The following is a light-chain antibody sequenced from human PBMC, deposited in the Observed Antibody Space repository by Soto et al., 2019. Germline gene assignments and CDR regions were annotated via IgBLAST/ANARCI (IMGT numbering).Light chain of an antibody. J-gene: IGKJ1*01. CDR2: AAS. CDR1: QSVDSN. CDR3: QQSYSTPRT. V-gene: IGKV1-39*01. Sequence: MLQSPATLSLSPGERATLSCRASQSVDSNLAWYQQKPGKAPKLLIYAASSLQSGVPSRFSGSGSGTDFTLTISSLQPEDFATYYCQQSYSTPRTFGQGTKVEIK.